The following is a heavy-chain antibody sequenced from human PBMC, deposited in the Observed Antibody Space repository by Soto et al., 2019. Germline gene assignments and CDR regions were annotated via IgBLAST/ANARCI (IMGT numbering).Heavy chain of an antibody. D-gene: IGHD3-22*01. CDR2: IDPSGGST. CDR3: ARVPYDTTGYYAF. J-gene: IGHJ4*02. V-gene: IGHV1-46*01. Sequence: QVRLVQSGAEVKKPGASVSISCKTSGFTFTTYYIHWVRQAPGQGLERMGMIDPSGGSTTYAQKFQGRITRTSDMSTSTVDMELSSLRSEDTAVYYCARVPYDTTGYYAFWGQGTLVTGSS. CDR1: GFTFTTYY.